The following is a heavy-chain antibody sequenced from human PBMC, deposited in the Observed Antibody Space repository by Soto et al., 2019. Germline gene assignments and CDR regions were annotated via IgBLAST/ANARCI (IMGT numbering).Heavy chain of an antibody. D-gene: IGHD6-13*01. V-gene: IGHV3-23*01. CDR2: ISGSGGST. J-gene: IGHJ5*02. CDR3: AKVSVGSSWFNWFDP. CDR1: GFTFSSYA. Sequence: EVQLLESGGGLVQPGGSLRLSCAASGFTFSSYAMTWVRQATGKGLEWVSGISGSGGSTYYADSVKGRYTISRDNSKSARYLQMNSLRAEDTAVYYCAKVSVGSSWFNWFDPWGQGTLVTGSS.